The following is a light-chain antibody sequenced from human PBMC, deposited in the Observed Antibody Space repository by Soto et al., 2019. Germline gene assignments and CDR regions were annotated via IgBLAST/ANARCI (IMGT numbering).Light chain of an antibody. CDR1: QSVTSSY. CDR3: QHYGSSPPYT. V-gene: IGKV3-20*01. J-gene: IGKJ2*01. Sequence: EIVLTQSPGTLSLSPGERATLSCRASQSVTSSYLAWYQQKPGQAPRLLISGATSRATGIPDRFSGSGSGTDLTLTISRLEPEDFAMYYCQHYGSSPPYTFGQGTKLEIK. CDR2: GAT.